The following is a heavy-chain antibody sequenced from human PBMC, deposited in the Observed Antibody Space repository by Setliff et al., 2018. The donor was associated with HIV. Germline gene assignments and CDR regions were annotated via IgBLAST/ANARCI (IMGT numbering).Heavy chain of an antibody. Sequence: KTSETLSLTCAVSGASINTINHLWDWIRQPPGKGLEWIGSVYFTGDAYYNPSLKSRVTLSVDTSKNLFSLELRSVTAADTAVFYCVRHISPVDAFDVWGQGTMFTVSS. CDR3: VRHISPVDAFDV. CDR2: VYFTGDA. V-gene: IGHV4-39*01. D-gene: IGHD3-3*02. J-gene: IGHJ3*01. CDR1: GASINTINHL.